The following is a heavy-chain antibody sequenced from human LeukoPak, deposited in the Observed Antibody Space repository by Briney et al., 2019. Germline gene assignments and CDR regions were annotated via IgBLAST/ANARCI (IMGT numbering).Heavy chain of an antibody. CDR3: ARDRSITMIPGGGYFDY. D-gene: IGHD3-22*01. Sequence: GGSLRLSCAASGFTFSSYSMNWVRQAPGKGLEWVSSISSSSSYIYYADSVKGRFTISRDNAKNSLYLQMNSLRAEDTAVYYCARDRSITMIPGGGYFDYWGQGTLVTVSS. J-gene: IGHJ4*02. CDR2: ISSSSSYI. V-gene: IGHV3-21*01. CDR1: GFTFSSYS.